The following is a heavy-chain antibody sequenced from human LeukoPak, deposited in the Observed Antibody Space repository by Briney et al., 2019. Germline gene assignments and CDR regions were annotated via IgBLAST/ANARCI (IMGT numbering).Heavy chain of an antibody. V-gene: IGHV1-18*01. Sequence: WASVTVSCKSSGYTFTSYGISWVRQAPGQGLEWMGWISAYNGNTNYAPKLQGRVTMTTDTSTSTAYMELRSLRSDDTAVYYCARRTGTLRNWFDPWGQGTLVTVSS. J-gene: IGHJ5*02. CDR1: GYTFTSYG. CDR3: ARRTGTLRNWFDP. D-gene: IGHD1-14*01. CDR2: ISAYNGNT.